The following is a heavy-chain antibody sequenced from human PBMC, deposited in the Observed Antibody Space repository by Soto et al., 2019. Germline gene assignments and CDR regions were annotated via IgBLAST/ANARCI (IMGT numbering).Heavy chain of an antibody. V-gene: IGHV3-21*01. CDR3: ASHPRDSSGYWYYFDY. D-gene: IGHD3-22*01. CDR2: ISSSSSYI. J-gene: IGHJ4*02. Sequence: GGSLRLSCAASGFTFSSYSMNWVRQAPGKGLEWISSISSSSSYIYYADSVKGRFTISRDNAKNSLYLQMNSLRAEDTAVYYCASHPRDSSGYWYYFDYWGQGTLVTVSS. CDR1: GFTFSSYS.